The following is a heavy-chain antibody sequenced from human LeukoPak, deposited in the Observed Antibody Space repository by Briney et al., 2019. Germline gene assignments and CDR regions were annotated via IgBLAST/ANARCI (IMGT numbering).Heavy chain of an antibody. J-gene: IGHJ4*02. CDR1: GFTFDDYA. V-gene: IGHV3-9*01. Sequence: GRSLRLSCAASGFTFDDYAMHWVRQAPGKGLEWVSGISWNSGSIGYADSVKGRFTISRDNAKNSLYLQMNSLRAEDTALYYCAKGPNYDFWSGYFDYWGQGTLVTVSS. CDR3: AKGPNYDFWSGYFDY. CDR2: ISWNSGSI. D-gene: IGHD3-3*01.